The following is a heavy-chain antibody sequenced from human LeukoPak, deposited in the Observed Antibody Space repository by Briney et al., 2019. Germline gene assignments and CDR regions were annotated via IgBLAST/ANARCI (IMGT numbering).Heavy chain of an antibody. J-gene: IGHJ4*02. CDR1: GFTFSSYA. Sequence: GGSLRLSCAASGFTFSSYAMHWVRQAPGKGLEWVAVISYDGSNKYYADSVKGRFTISRDNAKNSLYLQMNSLRAEDTAVYYCARDWIIAAAGGDFDYWGQGTLVTVSS. CDR3: ARDWIIAAAGGDFDY. V-gene: IGHV3-30-3*01. D-gene: IGHD6-13*01. CDR2: ISYDGSNK.